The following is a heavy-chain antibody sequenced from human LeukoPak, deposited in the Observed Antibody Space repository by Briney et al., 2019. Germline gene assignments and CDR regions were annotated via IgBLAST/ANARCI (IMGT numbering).Heavy chain of an antibody. J-gene: IGHJ6*03. CDR2: IYHSGST. CDR1: GYSISGGYY. V-gene: IGHV4-38-2*02. Sequence: SETLSLTCTVSGYSISGGYYWGWIRQPPGKGLEWIGSIYHSGSTYYNPSLKSRVTISVDTSKNQFSLKLSSVTAADTAVYYCARKDYYYMDVWGKGTTVTVSS. CDR3: ARKDYYYMDV.